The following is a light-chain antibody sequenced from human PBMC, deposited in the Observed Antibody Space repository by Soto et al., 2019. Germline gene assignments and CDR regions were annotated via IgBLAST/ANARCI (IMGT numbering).Light chain of an antibody. V-gene: IGKV3-11*01. J-gene: IGKJ4*01. Sequence: EIVLTQSPATLSLSPGERATLSCRASQSVSSYLAWYQQKPGQAPRLLIYDASNRATGIPARFSGSGSGTDFTLTISSLEPEDFAVYYCQQVNSYPLTFGGGTKVDIK. CDR2: DAS. CDR1: QSVSSY. CDR3: QQVNSYPLT.